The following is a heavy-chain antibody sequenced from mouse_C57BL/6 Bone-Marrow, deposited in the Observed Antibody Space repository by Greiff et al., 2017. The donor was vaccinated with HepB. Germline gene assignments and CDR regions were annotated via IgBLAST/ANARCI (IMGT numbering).Heavy chain of an antibody. V-gene: IGHV1-15*01. D-gene: IGHD3-2*02. CDR3: TRGLRLLFDY. CDR2: IDPETGGT. Sequence: QVQLKHSGAELVRPGASVTLSCKASGYTFTDYEMHWVKQTPVHGLEWIGAIDPETGGTAYNQKFKGKAILTADKSSSTAYMELRSLTSEDSAVYYCTRGLRLLFDYWGQGTTLTVSS. J-gene: IGHJ2*01. CDR1: GYTFTDYE.